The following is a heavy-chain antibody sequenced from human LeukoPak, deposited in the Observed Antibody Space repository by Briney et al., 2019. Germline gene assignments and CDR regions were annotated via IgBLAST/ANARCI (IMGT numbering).Heavy chain of an antibody. D-gene: IGHD2-8*01. CDR3: TSGGMVSGDY. Sequence: SETLSLTCTVSGGSINSYYWSWIRQPPGKGLEWIGYIYYSRSTNYNPSLKSRVTISRDTSKNQFSLKLRSVTAGDTAVYYCTSGGMVSGDYWGHGTLVTVSP. V-gene: IGHV4-59*01. CDR2: IYYSRST. CDR1: GGSINSYY. J-gene: IGHJ4*01.